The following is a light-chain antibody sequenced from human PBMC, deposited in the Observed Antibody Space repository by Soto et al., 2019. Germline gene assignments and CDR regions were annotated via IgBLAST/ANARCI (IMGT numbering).Light chain of an antibody. CDR3: QSYDSSLSGPSYV. J-gene: IGLJ1*01. CDR2: GNS. CDR1: SSNIGDNP. V-gene: IGLV1-40*01. Sequence: QSVLTQPPSASGTPGQRVTISCSGGSSNIGDNPVFWYQQLPGTAPKLLIYGNSNRPSGVPDRFSGSKSGTSASLAITGLQAEDEADYYCQSYDSSLSGPSYVFGTGTKLTVL.